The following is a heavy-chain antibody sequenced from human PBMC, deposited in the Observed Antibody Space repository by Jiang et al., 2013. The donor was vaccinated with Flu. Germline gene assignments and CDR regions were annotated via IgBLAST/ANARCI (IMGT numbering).Heavy chain of an antibody. CDR2: IYPGDSDA. CDR3: ASANTGYSSSSQHLSPNAFDI. J-gene: IGHJ3*02. CDR1: GYSFTSYW. D-gene: IGHD6-13*01. Sequence: GAEVKKPGESLKISCKGSGYSFTSYWIGWVRQMPGKGLEWMGIIYPGDSDARYSPSFQGQVTISADKSISTAYLQWSSLKASDTAMYYCASANTGYSSSSQHLSPNAFDIWGQGTMVTVSS. V-gene: IGHV5-51*01.